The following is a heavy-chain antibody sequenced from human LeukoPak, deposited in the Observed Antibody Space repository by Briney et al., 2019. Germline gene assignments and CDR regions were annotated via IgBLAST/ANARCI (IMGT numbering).Heavy chain of an antibody. CDR2: INHSGST. D-gene: IGHD3-22*01. J-gene: IGHJ5*02. CDR3: ARDHYYDSSGYRQPFDP. V-gene: IGHV4-34*01. CDR1: GGSFSGYY. Sequence: SETLSLTCAVYGGSFSGYYWSWIRQPPGKGLEWIGEINHSGSTNYNPSLKRRVTISVDTSKNQFSLTLSSVTAAATAVYYCARDHYYDSSGYRQPFDPWGQGTLVTVSS.